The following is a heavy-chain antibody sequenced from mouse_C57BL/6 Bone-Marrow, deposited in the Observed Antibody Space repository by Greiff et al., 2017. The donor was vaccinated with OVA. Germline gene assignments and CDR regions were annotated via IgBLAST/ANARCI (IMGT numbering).Heavy chain of an antibody. J-gene: IGHJ4*01. Sequence: EVKLMESGGGLVQPKGSLKLSCAASGFSFNTYAMNWVRQAPGKGLEWVARIRSKSNNYATYYADSVKDRFTISRDDSESRLYLQMNNLKSEDAAMYYCVRDYAMDYWGQGTSVTVSA. CDR1: GFSFNTYA. CDR3: VRDYAMDY. V-gene: IGHV10-1*01. CDR2: IRSKSNNYAT.